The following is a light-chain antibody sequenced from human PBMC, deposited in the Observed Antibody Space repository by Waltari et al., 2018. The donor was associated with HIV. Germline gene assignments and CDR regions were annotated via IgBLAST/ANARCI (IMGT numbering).Light chain of an antibody. J-gene: IGLJ2*01. V-gene: IGLV1-51*02. CDR1: SSDTGDNY. CDR3: GTWHSSLSAGI. Sequence: QSVLTQPPSVSAAPRQNVTIPCSGSSSDTGDNYVSWYQQLPGTAPRLLIYENQKRPLGIPNRFSGSKSGTSATLGITGLQTGDEADYYCGTWHSSLSAGIFGGGTKLTVL. CDR2: ENQ.